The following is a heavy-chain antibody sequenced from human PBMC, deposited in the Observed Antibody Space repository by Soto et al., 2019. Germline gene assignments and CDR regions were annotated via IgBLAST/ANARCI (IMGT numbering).Heavy chain of an antibody. CDR3: ATNLLNNTSPGSDFDP. Sequence: QVQLVQSGAEMKKPGASVKISCKASGYYFTGYYMHWVRQAPGQGLEWMGWINPNSGVTNYAQRFQGKVNMARGTVIRTAFPEVKRPTSDRPALYFCATNLLNNTSPGSDFDPWGQGTLVIVSS. J-gene: IGHJ5*02. CDR1: GYYFTGYY. V-gene: IGHV1-2*02. CDR2: INPNSGVT. D-gene: IGHD2-2*02.